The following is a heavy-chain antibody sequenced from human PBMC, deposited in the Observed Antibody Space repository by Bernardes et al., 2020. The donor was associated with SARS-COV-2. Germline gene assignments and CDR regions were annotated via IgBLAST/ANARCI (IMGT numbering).Heavy chain of an antibody. Sequence: GGSLSLSCAASGFTFNTYWIHWVRQAPGKGLVWVSRINSDESSTTYADSVKGRFTISRDNAKNTVYLQMNSLRAEDTAVYYCARGGKYSYAYYFDYWGQGTLVTVSS. CDR3: ARGGKYSYAYYFDY. CDR2: INSDESST. D-gene: IGHD5-18*01. CDR1: GFTFNTYW. V-gene: IGHV3-74*01. J-gene: IGHJ4*02.